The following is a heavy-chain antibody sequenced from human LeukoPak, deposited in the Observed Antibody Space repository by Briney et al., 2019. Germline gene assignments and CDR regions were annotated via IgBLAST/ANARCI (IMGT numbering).Heavy chain of an antibody. D-gene: IGHD6-19*01. CDR1: GFTVSTNC. Sequence: GGSLRLSCAASGFTVSTNCMTWVRQAPGKGLEWVSTIYSGGTTYYADSVMGRFTISRHNSRNTLYLQMNSLRAEDTAVYYCARGGAYSSGWPGTFDIWGQGTMVTVSS. J-gene: IGHJ3*02. CDR3: ARGGAYSSGWPGTFDI. CDR2: IYSGGTT. V-gene: IGHV3-53*04.